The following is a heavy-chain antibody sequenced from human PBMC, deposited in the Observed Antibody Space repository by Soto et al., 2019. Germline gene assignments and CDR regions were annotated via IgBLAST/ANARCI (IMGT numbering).Heavy chain of an antibody. Sequence: SVKVSCKASGGPFSGYAISWVRQAPGQGLEWMGGIIPIFGTANYAQKFQGRVTITADESTSTAYMELSSLRSEDTAVYYCARDHFDRLRGGAFDIWGQGTMVTVSS. CDR3: ARDHFDRLRGGAFDI. CDR1: GGPFSGYA. J-gene: IGHJ3*02. V-gene: IGHV1-69*13. CDR2: IIPIFGTA. D-gene: IGHD3-9*01.